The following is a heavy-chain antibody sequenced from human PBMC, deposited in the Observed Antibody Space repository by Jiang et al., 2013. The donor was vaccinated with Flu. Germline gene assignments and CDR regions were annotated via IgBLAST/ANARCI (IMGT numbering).Heavy chain of an antibody. Sequence: GGGLVKPGGSLRLSCAASGFTFSNAWMNWVRQAPGKGLEWVGRIKSKTDGGTTDYAAPVKGRFTISRDDSKNTLYLQMNSLKTEDTAVYYCTTPKYYYGSGSYYLADYWGQGTLVTVSS. CDR3: TTPKYYYGSGSYYLADY. D-gene: IGHD3-10*01. CDR2: IKSKTDGGTT. V-gene: IGHV3-15*07. CDR1: GFTFSNAW. J-gene: IGHJ4*02.